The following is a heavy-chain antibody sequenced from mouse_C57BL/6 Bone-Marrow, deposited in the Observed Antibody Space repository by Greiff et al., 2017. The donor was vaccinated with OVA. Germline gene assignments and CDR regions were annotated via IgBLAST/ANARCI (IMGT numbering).Heavy chain of an antibody. V-gene: IGHV1-42*01. Sequence: EVQLQQSGPELVKPGASVKISCKASGYSFTGYYMNWVKQSPEKSLEWIGEINPSTGGTTYNQKFKAKATLTVDKSSSTAYMQLKSLTSEDSAVYYCARSGWDPYWYFDVWGTGTTVTVSS. D-gene: IGHD3-1*01. CDR1: GYSFTGYY. J-gene: IGHJ1*03. CDR3: ARSGWDPYWYFDV. CDR2: INPSTGGT.